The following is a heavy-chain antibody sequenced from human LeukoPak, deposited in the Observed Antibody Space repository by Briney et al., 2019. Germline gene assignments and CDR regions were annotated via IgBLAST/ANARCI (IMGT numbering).Heavy chain of an antibody. J-gene: IGHJ6*02. Sequence: ASVKVSCKTSGFTSNYAINWVRQAPGQGLEWTGWISSYSGNTNYAQKIQGRVTMTTDTSTNTAYMDLRRLRSDDTAVYYCASGGTVSGSNYYYGMDVWGQGTTVTVSS. CDR3: ASGGTVSGSNYYYGMDV. CDR1: GFTSNYA. V-gene: IGHV1-18*01. D-gene: IGHD1/OR15-1a*01. CDR2: ISSYSGNT.